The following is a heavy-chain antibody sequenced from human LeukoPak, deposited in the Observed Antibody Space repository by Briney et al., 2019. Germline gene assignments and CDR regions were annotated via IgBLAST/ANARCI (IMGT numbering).Heavy chain of an antibody. D-gene: IGHD1-1*01. CDR3: AKFPEATTGSEAFDY. CDR1: GYSFTSYW. Sequence: GESLKISCKGSGYSFTSYWIGWVRQMPGKGLEWMGIIYPGDSDTRYSPSFQGQVTISADKSISTAYLQWSSLKASDTAMYYCAKFPEATTGSEAFDYWGQGTLVTVSS. CDR2: IYPGDSDT. J-gene: IGHJ4*02. V-gene: IGHV5-51*01.